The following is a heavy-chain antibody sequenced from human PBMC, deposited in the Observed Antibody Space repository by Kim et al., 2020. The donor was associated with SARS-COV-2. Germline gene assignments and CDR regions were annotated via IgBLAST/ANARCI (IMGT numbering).Heavy chain of an antibody. CDR3: AREGGITISGVVIQPGRYFGY. CDR1: GYTFTSYG. D-gene: IGHD3-3*01. V-gene: IGHV1-18*04. J-gene: IGHJ4*02. Sequence: ASVKVSCKASGYTFTSYGISWVRQAPGQGLEWMGWISAYNGNTNYAQKLQGRVTMTTDTSTSTAYMELRSLRSDDTAVYYCAREGGITISGVVIQPGRYFGYWGQGTLV. CDR2: ISAYNGNT.